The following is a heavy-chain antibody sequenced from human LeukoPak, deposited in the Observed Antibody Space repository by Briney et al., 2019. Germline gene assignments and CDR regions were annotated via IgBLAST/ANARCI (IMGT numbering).Heavy chain of an antibody. CDR3: ARIPSSGCHDY. Sequence: SETLSLTCIVSGGSINSNIYSWGWIRQPPGKGLEWIGSMYYSGSTYYNPSLKSRVTISEDTSKNQSSLKLSSVTAADTAVYYCARIPSSGCHDYWGQGTLVTVSS. V-gene: IGHV4-39*07. CDR2: MYYSGST. CDR1: GGSINSNIYS. D-gene: IGHD6-19*01. J-gene: IGHJ4*02.